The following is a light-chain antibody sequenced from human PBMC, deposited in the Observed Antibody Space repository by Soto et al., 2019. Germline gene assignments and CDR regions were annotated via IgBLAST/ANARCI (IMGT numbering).Light chain of an antibody. J-gene: IGLJ2*01. Sequence: QSVLTQPPSASGSPGQSVTISCTGTSSDVGGYNYVSWYQQHPGKAPKLMIYEDTKRPSGVPDRFSGSKSGNTASLTVSGLQAEDEAYYYCSSYAGRNNVVFGGGTKVTVL. CDR1: SSDVGGYNY. V-gene: IGLV2-8*01. CDR3: SSYAGRNNVV. CDR2: EDT.